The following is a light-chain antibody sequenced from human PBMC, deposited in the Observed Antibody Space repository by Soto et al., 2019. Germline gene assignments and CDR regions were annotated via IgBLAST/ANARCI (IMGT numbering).Light chain of an antibody. J-gene: IGLJ1*01. V-gene: IGLV2-14*03. CDR2: DVS. CDR1: SSDVGGYNY. CDR3: SSYTSSTTEV. Sequence: QSALTQPASVSGSPGQSITTSCTGTSSDVGGYNYVSWYQHHPGKAPKLMIYDVSSRPSGVSYRFSGSKSGNTASLTISGLQAEDEADYYCSSYTSSTTEVFGTGTKLTVL.